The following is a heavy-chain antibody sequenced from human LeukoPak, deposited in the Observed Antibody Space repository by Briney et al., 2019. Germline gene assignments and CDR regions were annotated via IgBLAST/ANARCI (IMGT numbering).Heavy chain of an antibody. Sequence: PSETLSLTCTVSGGSISSSYYWGWIRQPPGKGLEWIGSIYYSGSTYYNPSLKSRVTISVDTSKNQFSLKLSSVTAADTAVYYCARHRDYYFDYWGQGTLVTVSS. V-gene: IGHV4-39*01. CDR3: ARHRDYYFDY. D-gene: IGHD3/OR15-3a*01. CDR1: GGSISSSYY. CDR2: IYYSGST. J-gene: IGHJ4*02.